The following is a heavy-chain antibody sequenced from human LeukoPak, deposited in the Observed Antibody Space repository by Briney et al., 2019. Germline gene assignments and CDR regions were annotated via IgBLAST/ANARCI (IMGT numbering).Heavy chain of an antibody. CDR3: ARRLKGAGNTRDPWFDP. V-gene: IGHV4-59*08. J-gene: IGHJ5*02. CDR1: GGSISSYY. Sequence: NPSETLSLTCTVSGGSISSYYWSWIRRPPGKGLEWIGYFYYSGSTNYNPSLKSRVTMSVDTSKNHFSLKLSSVTAADTAVYYCARRLKGAGNTRDPWFDPWGQGTLVTVSS. CDR2: FYYSGST. D-gene: IGHD5-24*01.